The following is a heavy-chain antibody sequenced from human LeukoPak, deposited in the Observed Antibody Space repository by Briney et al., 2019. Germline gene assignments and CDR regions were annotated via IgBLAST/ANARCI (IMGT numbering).Heavy chain of an antibody. Sequence: AASVKVSCKASGYAFTNYAMNWVRQAPGQGLEWMGWINTNSGNPTYAQGFTGRFVFSLDTSVSTAYLQISSLKAEDTAIYYCARTITMIVYASDIWGQGTTVTVSS. CDR3: ARTITMIVYASDI. J-gene: IGHJ3*02. CDR1: GYAFTNYA. D-gene: IGHD3-22*01. V-gene: IGHV7-4-1*02. CDR2: INTNSGNP.